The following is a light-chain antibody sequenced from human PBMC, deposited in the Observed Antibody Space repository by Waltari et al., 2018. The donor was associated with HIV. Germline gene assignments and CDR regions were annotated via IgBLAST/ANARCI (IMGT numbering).Light chain of an antibody. Sequence: EIVLTQSPGTLSLSPGDRATLSCRASQSISSNFLAWYRQKPGQAPTLLISGASSRATDIPDRFSGSGSETDFTLTIIRLEPEDFAVYYCQQYGSSPWTFGQGTKVEIK. V-gene: IGKV3-20*01. CDR3: QQYGSSPWT. J-gene: IGKJ1*01. CDR2: GAS. CDR1: QSISSNF.